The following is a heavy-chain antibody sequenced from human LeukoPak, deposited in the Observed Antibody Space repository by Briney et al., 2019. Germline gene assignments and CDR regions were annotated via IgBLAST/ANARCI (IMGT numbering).Heavy chain of an antibody. V-gene: IGHV4-59*01. CDR1: GGSISSYY. CDR3: ARVEPYDILTGYKVRWFDP. J-gene: IGHJ5*02. D-gene: IGHD3-9*01. CDR2: IYYSGST. Sequence: SETLSLTCTVSGGSISSYYWSWIWQPPGKGLEWIGYIYYSGSTNYNPSLKSRVTISVDTSKNQFSLKLSSVTAADTTVYYCARVEPYDILTGYKVRWFDPWGQGTLVTVSS.